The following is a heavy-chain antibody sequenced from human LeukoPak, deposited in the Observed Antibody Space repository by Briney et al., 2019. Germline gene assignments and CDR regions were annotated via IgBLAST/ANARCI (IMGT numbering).Heavy chain of an antibody. V-gene: IGHV1-69*04. J-gene: IGHJ6*02. CDR1: GGTSSSYA. D-gene: IGHD3-10*01. CDR2: IIPILGIA. CDR3: ASPYYYGSGSYHVGMDV. Sequence: VASVKVSCKASGGTSSSYAISWVRQAPGQGLEWMGRIIPILGIANYAQKFQGRVTITADKSTSTAYMELSSPRSEDTAVYYCASPYYYGSGSYHVGMDVWGQGTTVTVSS.